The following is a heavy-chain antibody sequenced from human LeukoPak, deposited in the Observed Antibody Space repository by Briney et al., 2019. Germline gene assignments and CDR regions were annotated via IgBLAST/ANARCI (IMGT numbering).Heavy chain of an antibody. D-gene: IGHD1-26*01. CDR3: ARHGEVGATLGQAFDI. CDR1: GGSISSYY. Sequence: SETLSLTCTVSGGSISSYYWSWIRQPAGKGLEWIGRIYTSGSTYYNPSLKSRVTISVDTSKNQFSLKLSSVTAADTAVYYCARHGEVGATLGQAFDIWGQGTMVTVSS. V-gene: IGHV4-4*07. CDR2: IYTSGST. J-gene: IGHJ3*02.